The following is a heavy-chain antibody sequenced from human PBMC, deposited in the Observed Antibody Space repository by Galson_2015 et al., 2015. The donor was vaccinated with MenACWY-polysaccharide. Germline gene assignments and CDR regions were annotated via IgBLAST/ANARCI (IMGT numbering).Heavy chain of an antibody. CDR1: GFTFGSYA. D-gene: IGHD5-24*01. CDR2: IGGSGLTT. V-gene: IGHV3-23*01. CDR3: AKVTEMASSRRPFDV. Sequence: SLRLSCAASGFTFGSYAMGWVRQAPGTGLEWVLSIGGSGLTTFYAESVKGRFTISRDNAQNILSLQMNSLRADDTARYFCAKVTEMASSRRPFDVWGQGTMVTVSS. J-gene: IGHJ3*01.